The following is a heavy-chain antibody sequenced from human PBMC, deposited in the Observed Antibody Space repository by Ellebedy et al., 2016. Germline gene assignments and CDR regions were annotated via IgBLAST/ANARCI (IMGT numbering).Heavy chain of an antibody. CDR2: IYYSGST. CDR3: ARGGPFILWFGELRDWYFDL. J-gene: IGHJ2*01. CDR1: GGSISSYY. V-gene: IGHV4-59*13. Sequence: SETLSLTXTVSGGSISSYYWSWIRQPPGKGLEWIGYIYYSGSTNYNPSLKSRVTISVDTSKNQFSLKLSSVTAADTAVYYCARGGPFILWFGELRDWYFDLWGRGTLVTVSS. D-gene: IGHD3-10*01.